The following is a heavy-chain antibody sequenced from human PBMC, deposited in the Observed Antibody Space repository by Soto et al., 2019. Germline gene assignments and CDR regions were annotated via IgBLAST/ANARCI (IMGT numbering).Heavy chain of an antibody. Sequence: QVTVKESGPVLVKPTETLTLTCTVSGFSLSNAGLGVSWIRQPPGKALEWLAHIFSNDEKSYSTSLKSRLTISKDTSKRPVLLTMTNMDPVDTATYYCASTYTTSWYWFDPWVQGTLVTVSS. V-gene: IGHV2-26*04. J-gene: IGHJ5*02. CDR1: GFSLSNAGLG. CDR3: ASTYTTSWYWFDP. CDR2: IFSNDEK. D-gene: IGHD6-13*01.